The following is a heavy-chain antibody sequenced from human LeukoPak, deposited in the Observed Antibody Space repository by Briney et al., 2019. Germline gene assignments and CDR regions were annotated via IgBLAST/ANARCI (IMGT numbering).Heavy chain of an antibody. Sequence: GGSLRLSCAASGFTFSNYGMHWVRQAPGKGLEWVAVIWYDGSNKYYADSVKGRFTISRDNSKNTLYLQMNSLRAEDTAVYYCARSYCSSTSCYADYWGQGTLVTVSS. CDR2: IWYDGSNK. CDR1: GFTFSNYG. J-gene: IGHJ4*02. D-gene: IGHD2-2*01. CDR3: ARSYCSSTSCYADY. V-gene: IGHV3-33*01.